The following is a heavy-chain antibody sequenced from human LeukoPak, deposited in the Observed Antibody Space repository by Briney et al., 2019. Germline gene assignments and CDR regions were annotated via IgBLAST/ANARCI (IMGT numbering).Heavy chain of an antibody. CDR2: IRGSGDNT. Sequence: GGSLRLSCAASGFTFSTYAMSWVRQAPGKGLEWVSGIRGSGDNTYYADSVKGRFTISRDNSKNTLYLQMNSLRAEDTAVYYCARDSTEYSSSLYDYWGQGTLVTVSS. J-gene: IGHJ4*02. CDR3: ARDSTEYSSSLYDY. CDR1: GFTFSTYA. V-gene: IGHV3-23*01. D-gene: IGHD6-6*01.